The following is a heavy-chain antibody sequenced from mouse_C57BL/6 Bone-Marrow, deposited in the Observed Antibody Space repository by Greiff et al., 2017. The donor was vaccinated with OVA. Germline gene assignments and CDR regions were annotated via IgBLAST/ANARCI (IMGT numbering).Heavy chain of an antibody. CDR2: INYDGSST. CDR1: GFTFSDYY. V-gene: IGHV5-16*01. CDR3: ARSYDPLAMDY. Sequence: EVKLVESEGGLVQPGSSMKLSCTASGFTFSDYYMAWVRQVPEKGLEWVANINYDGSSTYYLDSLKSRFIISRDNAKNILYLQMSSLKSEDTATYYCARSYDPLAMDYWGQGTSVSVSS. J-gene: IGHJ4*01. D-gene: IGHD2-3*01.